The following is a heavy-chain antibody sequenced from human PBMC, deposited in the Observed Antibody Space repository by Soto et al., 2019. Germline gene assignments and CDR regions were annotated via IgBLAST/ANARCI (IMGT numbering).Heavy chain of an antibody. CDR2: IIPILGIA. D-gene: IGHD6-19*01. CDR1: GGTLSRYN. V-gene: IGHV1-69*10. CDR3: ARDRGVAPPVAGNTHYYYYMDV. Sequence: EVSRKGFGGTLSRYNISWGGQAPWQGAEWVGVIIPILGIANYAQKFQGRVTITADKSTSTAYMELRGLRSDDTAVYYCARDRGVAPPVAGNTHYYYYMDVWGKGTTVTVSS. J-gene: IGHJ6*03.